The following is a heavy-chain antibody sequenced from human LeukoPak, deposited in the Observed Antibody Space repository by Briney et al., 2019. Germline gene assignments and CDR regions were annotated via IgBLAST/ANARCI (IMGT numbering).Heavy chain of an antibody. CDR2: INPNSGGT. J-gene: IGHJ5*02. CDR1: GYTFTGYY. CDR3: ARDPRAPGLRFLEWLSPNWFDP. D-gene: IGHD3-3*01. Sequence: ASVKVSCKASGYTFTGYYMHWVRQAPGQGLEWMGRINPNSGGTNYAQKFQGRVTMTRDTSISTAYMELSRLRSDDTAAYYCARDPRAPGLRFLEWLSPNWFDPWGQGTLVSVSS. V-gene: IGHV1-2*06.